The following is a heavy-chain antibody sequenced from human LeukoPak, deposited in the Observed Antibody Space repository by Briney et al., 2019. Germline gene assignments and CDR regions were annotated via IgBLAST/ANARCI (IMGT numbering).Heavy chain of an antibody. CDR2: ISSNGGST. V-gene: IGHV3-64*01. D-gene: IGHD1-26*01. Sequence: GGSLRLSCAASGVTFSNYAMHWVRQAPGKGLEYVSVISSNGGSTYFANSVKGRFTISRENSKNTLYLQMGSLRAEDMAVYYCARGGVVIEGATSIDYWGQGTLVTVPS. CDR3: ARGGVVIEGATSIDY. CDR1: GVTFSNYA. J-gene: IGHJ4*02.